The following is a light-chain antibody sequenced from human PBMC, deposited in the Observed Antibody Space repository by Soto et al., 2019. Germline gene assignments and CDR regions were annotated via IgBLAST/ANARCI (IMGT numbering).Light chain of an antibody. CDR3: CSYAGSGTYV. V-gene: IGLV2-23*01. CDR1: SSDVGSYNL. J-gene: IGLJ1*01. CDR2: EGS. Sequence: QSALTQPASMSGSPGQSITISCTGTSSDVGSYNLVSWYQQHPAKAPKLMVYEGSQRPSAVSNRFSGSQSGNAASLTISGLQAEDEADYYCCSYAGSGTYVFGSGTKVTVL.